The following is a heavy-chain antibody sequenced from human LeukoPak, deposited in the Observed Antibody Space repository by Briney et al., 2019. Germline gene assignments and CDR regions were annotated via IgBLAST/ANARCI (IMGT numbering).Heavy chain of an antibody. CDR3: AKIQLRYFDWLSHFDY. Sequence: GGSLRLSCVASGFTFSDYYMTWIRQAPGKGLEYVSHISRSGSTLYYGDSVTGRFTISRDNAKNSLYLQMNSLRVEDTAVYYCAKIQLRYFDWLSHFDYWGQGTLVTVSS. CDR2: ISRSGSTL. V-gene: IGHV3-11*01. J-gene: IGHJ4*02. CDR1: GFTFSDYY. D-gene: IGHD3-9*01.